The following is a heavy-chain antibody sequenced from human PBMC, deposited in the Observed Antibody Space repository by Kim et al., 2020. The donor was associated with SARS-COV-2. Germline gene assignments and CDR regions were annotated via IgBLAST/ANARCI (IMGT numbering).Heavy chain of an antibody. V-gene: IGHV4-4*02. CDR3: ASGDSSGYYSYYYYGMDV. CDR2: IYHSGGT. D-gene: IGHD3-22*01. J-gene: IGHJ6*02. Sequence: SETLSLTCAVSGGSISSSNWWSWVRQPPGKGLEWIGEIYHSGGTNYNPSLKSRVTISVDKSKNQFSLKLSSVTAADTAVYYCASGDSSGYYSYYYYGMDVWGQGTTVTVSS. CDR1: GGSISSSNW.